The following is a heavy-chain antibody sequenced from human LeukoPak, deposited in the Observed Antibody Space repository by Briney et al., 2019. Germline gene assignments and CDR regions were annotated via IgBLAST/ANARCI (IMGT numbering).Heavy chain of an antibody. D-gene: IGHD6-13*01. V-gene: IGHV3-23*01. Sequence: GGSLRLSCAASGLTFSSYAMSWVRQAPGKGLEWVSAISGSGGSTYCADSVKGRFTISRDNSKNTLYLQMNSLRAEDTAVYYCAKDTGYSSSYLPDYWGQGTLVTVSS. CDR1: GLTFSSYA. CDR2: ISGSGGST. J-gene: IGHJ4*02. CDR3: AKDTGYSSSYLPDY.